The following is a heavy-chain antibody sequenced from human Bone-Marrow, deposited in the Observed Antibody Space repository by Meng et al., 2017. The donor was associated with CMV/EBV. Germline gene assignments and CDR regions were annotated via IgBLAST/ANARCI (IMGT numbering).Heavy chain of an antibody. J-gene: IGHJ6*02. Sequence: SGPTLVKPTETLTLTCTVSGFSLSNARMGVSWIRQPPGKALEWLARIDWDKDKFYSTSLKSRLIISKDTSKNQVVLTMANVNPLDTATYYCARLASKWGDVWGQGTTVTVSS. D-gene: IGHD2-8*01. CDR3: ARLASKWGDV. CDR2: IDWDKDK. V-gene: IGHV2-70D*14. CDR1: GFSLSNARMG.